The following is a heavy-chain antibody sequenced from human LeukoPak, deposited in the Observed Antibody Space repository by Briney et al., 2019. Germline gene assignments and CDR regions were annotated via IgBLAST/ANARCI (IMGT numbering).Heavy chain of an antibody. Sequence: PSETLSLTCTVPGGSISIYYWSWIRQPPGKGREWIGYIYYTASPNYNPSLKSRVTISVDTSKNQYSLKLSSVTAADTAVYYCARRVAVAGRLDYWGQGTLVPVSS. D-gene: IGHD6-19*01. CDR3: ARRVAVAGRLDY. CDR1: GGSISIYY. V-gene: IGHV4-59*08. J-gene: IGHJ4*02. CDR2: IYYTASP.